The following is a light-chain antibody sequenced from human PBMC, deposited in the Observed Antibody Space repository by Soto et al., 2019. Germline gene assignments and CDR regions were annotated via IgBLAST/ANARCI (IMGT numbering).Light chain of an antibody. CDR1: HSISSY. J-gene: IGKJ3*01. Sequence: DIQMTQSPSSLSASVGDRVTIPCRASHSISSYLNRYQQKPGNAPKLLIYAASSLQSGVPSRFSGSGSGTDFTLSISSLQPEDFATYYCQQSYSTPFAFGPGTKVDIK. V-gene: IGKV1-39*01. CDR2: AAS. CDR3: QQSYSTPFA.